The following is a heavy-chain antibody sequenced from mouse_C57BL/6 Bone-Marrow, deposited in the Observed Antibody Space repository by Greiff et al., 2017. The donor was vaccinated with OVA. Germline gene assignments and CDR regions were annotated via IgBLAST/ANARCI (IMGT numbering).Heavy chain of an antibody. CDR3: TRERGLRLTY. Sequence: VQLQQSGAELVRPGASVTLSCKASGYTFTDYEMHWVKQTPVHGLEWIGAIDPETGGTASNQKFKGKAILTAVKSSSTAYMELRSLTSEDSAVYYCTRERGLRLTYWGQGTLVTVSA. CDR1: GYTFTDYE. J-gene: IGHJ3*01. CDR2: IDPETGGT. V-gene: IGHV1-15*01.